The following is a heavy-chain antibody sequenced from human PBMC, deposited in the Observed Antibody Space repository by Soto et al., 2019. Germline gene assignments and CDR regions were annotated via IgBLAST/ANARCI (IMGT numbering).Heavy chain of an antibody. D-gene: IGHD1-7*01. V-gene: IGHV4-59*02. Sequence: SETLSLTCSVSGASVSSYYLSWVRQPPGKGLEWIGYIYYIGAYNYNPSLKSRVTISVDTSKNQFSLKLTSVTAADTAVYYCARTPETRDWLDPWGQGTLVTVYS. J-gene: IGHJ5*02. CDR2: IYYIGAY. CDR3: ARTPETRDWLDP. CDR1: GASVSSYY.